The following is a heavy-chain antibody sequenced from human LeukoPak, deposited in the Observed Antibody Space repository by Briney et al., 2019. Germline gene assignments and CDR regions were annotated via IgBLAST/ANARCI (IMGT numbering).Heavy chain of an antibody. V-gene: IGHV3-30*18. CDR3: AKRPAAYGDYVSYFDC. Sequence: AGSLRLSCAASGFTIISYGMHWVRQAPGKGLEWVGVISADGRRKDYADSEKGRFTISRDNSKDTLYLQMNSLGAEDTAVYYCAKRPAAYGDYVSYFDCWGQGTLVTVSS. D-gene: IGHD4-17*01. CDR2: ISADGRRK. CDR1: GFTIISYG. J-gene: IGHJ4*02.